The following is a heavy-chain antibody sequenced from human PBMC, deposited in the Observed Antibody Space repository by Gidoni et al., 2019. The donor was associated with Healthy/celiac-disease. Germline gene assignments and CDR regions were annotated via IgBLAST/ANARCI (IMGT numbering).Heavy chain of an antibody. Sequence: EVQLVVSGGGLVKPGGSLRLSCAASGSTLSSYSMNWVRQAPGKGLEWVSSISSSSSYIYYADSVKGRFTISRDNAKNSLYLQMNSLRAEDTAVYYCARDFYYGGNSIDYWGQGTLVTVSS. J-gene: IGHJ4*02. V-gene: IGHV3-21*01. CDR3: ARDFYYGGNSIDY. CDR2: ISSSSSYI. D-gene: IGHD4-17*01. CDR1: GSTLSSYS.